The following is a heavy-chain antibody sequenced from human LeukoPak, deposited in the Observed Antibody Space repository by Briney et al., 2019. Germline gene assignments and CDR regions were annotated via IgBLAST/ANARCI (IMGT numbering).Heavy chain of an antibody. Sequence: GGSLRLSCAASGFTFSSYWMSWVRQAPAKGLEWVANIKQDGSEKYYVDSVKGRFTISSENAKNSLYRQTNSVRAEDTAVDYWARESQYCSGGRCYTGAFDIWGQGTMVTGSS. J-gene: IGHJ3*02. D-gene: IGHD2-15*01. V-gene: IGHV3-7*01. CDR2: IKQDGSEK. CDR3: ARESQYCSGGRCYTGAFDI. CDR1: GFTFSSYW.